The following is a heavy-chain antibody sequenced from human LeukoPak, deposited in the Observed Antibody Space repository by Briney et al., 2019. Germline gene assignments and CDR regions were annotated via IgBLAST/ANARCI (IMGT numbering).Heavy chain of an antibody. D-gene: IGHD2-15*01. J-gene: IGHJ4*02. Sequence: GGSLRLSCAASGFTFSSYAMSWVRQAPGKGPEWVSYITSTSSTIYYADSVKGRFTISGDNAQNSLYLQMNSLRDEDTAVYYCARGGYCSGGGCYSHSDYWGQGTLVTVSS. CDR1: GFTFSSYA. CDR2: ITSTSSTI. V-gene: IGHV3-48*02. CDR3: ARGGYCSGGGCYSHSDY.